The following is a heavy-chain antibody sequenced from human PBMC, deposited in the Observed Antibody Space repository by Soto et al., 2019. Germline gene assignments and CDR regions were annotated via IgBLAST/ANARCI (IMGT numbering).Heavy chain of an antibody. V-gene: IGHV4-31*03. CDR2: IYYSGST. Sequence: SETLSLTRTVSGGSISSGGYYWSWIRQHPGKGLEWIGYIYYSGSTYYNPSLKSRVTISVDTAKNQFSLKLSSVTAADTAVYYCARGVVVVPAIPSVGSYYFDYWGQETLFIIAS. CDR1: GGSISSGGYY. J-gene: IGHJ4*02. D-gene: IGHD2-21*02. CDR3: ARGVVVVPAIPSVGSYYFDY.